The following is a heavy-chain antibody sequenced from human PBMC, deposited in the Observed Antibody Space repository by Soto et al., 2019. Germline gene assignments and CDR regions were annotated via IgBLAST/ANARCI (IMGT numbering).Heavy chain of an antibody. V-gene: IGHV3-9*01. CDR2: ISLNSGTE. CDR3: VKDSKYYGMAV. CDR1: GFTFDDYA. J-gene: IGHJ6*02. Sequence: GGSLRLSCAASGFTFDDYAIHWVRQAPGKGLEWVSGISLNSGTETYADSVKGRFTISRDNAMNSLYLQMNSLRAEDTALYYYVKDSKYYGMAVWGQGTTVTVSS.